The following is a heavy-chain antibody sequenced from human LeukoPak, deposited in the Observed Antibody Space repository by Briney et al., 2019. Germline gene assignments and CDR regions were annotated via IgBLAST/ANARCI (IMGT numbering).Heavy chain of an antibody. CDR3: AKDSQWLVGRNYDCYMDV. CDR1: GFTFSSYG. D-gene: IGHD6-19*01. Sequence: PGGSLRLSCAASGFTFSSYGMDWVRQAPGKGLEWVASIRDDGSNTYYADSVKGRFTISRDNSKNTMYLQMNSLRAEDTAVYYCAKDSQWLVGRNYDCYMDVCGKGTTVTIPS. CDR2: IRDDGSNT. J-gene: IGHJ6*03. V-gene: IGHV3-30*02.